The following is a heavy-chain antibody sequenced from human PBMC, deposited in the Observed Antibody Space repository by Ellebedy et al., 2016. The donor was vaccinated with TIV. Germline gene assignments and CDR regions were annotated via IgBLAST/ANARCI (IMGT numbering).Heavy chain of an antibody. J-gene: IGHJ4*02. V-gene: IGHV3-7*03. CDR3: ARLGQWPVRSFDY. CDR1: GFTLSTYW. Sequence: GESLKISCAASGFTLSTYWMSWVRQAPGKGLEWVANIRQDGSEKYYVDSVKGRFTISRDNAKNSLFLQMNTLRAEDTAVYYCARLGQWPVRSFDYWGQGTLVTVSS. CDR2: IRQDGSEK. D-gene: IGHD6-19*01.